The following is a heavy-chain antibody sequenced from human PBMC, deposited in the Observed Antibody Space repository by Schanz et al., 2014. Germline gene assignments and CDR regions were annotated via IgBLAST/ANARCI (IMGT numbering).Heavy chain of an antibody. CDR2: VSHDGFTK. CDR3: ATDYSGGGCHI. CDR1: GFTFSAYW. V-gene: IGHV3-30*03. Sequence: VQLVEYGGGLVQPGESLRLSCAASGFTFSAYWMAWVRQAPGKGLEWVSIVSHDGFTKHYADSVRGRFTLSRDNSKNTVYLQMNSLRAEDTALYFCATDYSGGGCHIWGQGTMVTVSS. D-gene: IGHD6-19*01. J-gene: IGHJ3*02.